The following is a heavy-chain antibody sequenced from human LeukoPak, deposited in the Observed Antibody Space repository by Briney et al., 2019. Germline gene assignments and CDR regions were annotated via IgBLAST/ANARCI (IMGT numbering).Heavy chain of an antibody. V-gene: IGHV3-33*08. CDR2: IWYDGSNK. D-gene: IGHD6-13*01. CDR3: ARARYSSSWYVFY. Sequence: PGGSLRLSCAASGFTFGDYTMNWVRQAPGKGLEWVAVIWYDGSNKYYADSVKGRFTISRDNSKNTLYLQMNSLRAEDTAVYYCARARYSSSWYVFYWGQGTLVTVSS. CDR1: GFTFGDYT. J-gene: IGHJ4*02.